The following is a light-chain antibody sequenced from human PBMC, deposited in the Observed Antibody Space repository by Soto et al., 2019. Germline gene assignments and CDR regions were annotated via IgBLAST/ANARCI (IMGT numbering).Light chain of an antibody. CDR2: WAS. J-gene: IGKJ1*01. CDR3: QQYYRPWS. CDR1: QSVLYSSNNKNY. V-gene: IGKV4-1*01. Sequence: DIVMTQSPDSLAVSLGERATINCKSSQSVLYSSNNKNYLAWYQQKPGPPPKLLIYWASTRESGVPARFSGGGSGTDFTLTISSLQAEDVAVYYCQQYYRPWSFGQGTKVESK.